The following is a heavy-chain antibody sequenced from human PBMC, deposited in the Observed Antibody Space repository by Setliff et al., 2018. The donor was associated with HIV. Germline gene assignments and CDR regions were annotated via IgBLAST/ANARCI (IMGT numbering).Heavy chain of an antibody. CDR1: NGSFSGYY. J-gene: IGHJ4*02. CDR3: AAWGPRYSYAPYFFDS. V-gene: IGHV4-34*01. CDR2: INHSGST. Sequence: SETLSLTCAVYNGSFSGYYWTWIRQPPGKGLEWIGEINHSGSTNYSTSLKSRVTISVDASRNQFSLRLSSVTAADTAVYYCAAWGPRYSYAPYFFDSWGQGTLVTVSS. D-gene: IGHD5-18*01.